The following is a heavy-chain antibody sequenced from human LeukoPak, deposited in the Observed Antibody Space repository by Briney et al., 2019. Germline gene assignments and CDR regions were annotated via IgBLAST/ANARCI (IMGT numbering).Heavy chain of an antibody. V-gene: IGHV3-66*01. CDR3: AKEGYSSGWYYYYYMDV. Sequence: GGSLRLSCAASGFTVSRNYMMWVRQAPGKGLEWVSVISNDAKTNYADSVKGRFTISRDNSKNTLYLQMNSLRAEDTAVYYCAKEGYSSGWYYYYYMDVWGKGTTVTVSS. D-gene: IGHD6-19*01. CDR1: GFTVSRNY. CDR2: ISNDAKT. J-gene: IGHJ6*03.